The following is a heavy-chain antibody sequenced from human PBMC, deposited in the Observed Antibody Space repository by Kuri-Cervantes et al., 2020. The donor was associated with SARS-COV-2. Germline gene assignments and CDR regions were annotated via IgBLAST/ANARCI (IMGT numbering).Heavy chain of an antibody. J-gene: IGHJ4*02. CDR3: ARASRTILLYY. CDR2: TYYRSKWYN. D-gene: IGHD3-3*01. CDR1: GDSVSSNSAA. Sequence: SCAISGDSVSSNSAAWNWIGQSPSRGLEWLGRTYYRSKWYNDYAVSVKSRITINPDTSKNQFSLQLSSVTPEDTAVYYCARASRTILLYYWGQGTLVTVSS. V-gene: IGHV6-1*01.